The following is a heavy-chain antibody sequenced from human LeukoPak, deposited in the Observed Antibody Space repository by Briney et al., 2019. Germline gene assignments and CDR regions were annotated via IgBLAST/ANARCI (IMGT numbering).Heavy chain of an antibody. D-gene: IGHD1-14*01. CDR2: INHSGST. V-gene: IGHV4-34*01. CDR3: ARDKRQNPFHWFDP. Sequence: PSETLSLTCAVYGGSFSGYYWSWIRQPPGKGLEWIGEINHSGSTNYNPSLKSRVTISVDTSKNQFSLKLSSVTAADTAVYYCARDKRQNPFHWFDPWGQGTLVTVSS. CDR1: GGSFSGYY. J-gene: IGHJ5*02.